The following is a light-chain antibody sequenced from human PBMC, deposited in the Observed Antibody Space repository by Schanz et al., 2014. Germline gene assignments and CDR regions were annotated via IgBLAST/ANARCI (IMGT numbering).Light chain of an antibody. CDR3: QQRSNWHLT. Sequence: EIVMTQSPATLSVSPGERATLSCRASQSVSSNLAWYQQKPGQAPRLLINGASSRATGIPDRFSGSGSGTDFTLTISSLEPEDFAVYYCQQRSNWHLTFGGGTKVEIK. J-gene: IGKJ4*01. V-gene: IGKV3D-11*02. CDR1: QSVSSN. CDR2: GAS.